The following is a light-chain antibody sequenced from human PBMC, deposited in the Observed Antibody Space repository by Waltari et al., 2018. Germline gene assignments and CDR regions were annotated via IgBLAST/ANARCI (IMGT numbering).Light chain of an antibody. Sequence: ESVLTQSPGTLSLYQGERATLSCRASQSVSSSYLAWYQQKPGQAPRLLIYGASSRATGIPDRFSGSGSGTDFTLTISRLEPEDFAVYYCQQYGSSPRYTFGQGTKLEI. CDR1: QSVSSSY. V-gene: IGKV3-20*01. CDR3: QQYGSSPRYT. J-gene: IGKJ2*01. CDR2: GAS.